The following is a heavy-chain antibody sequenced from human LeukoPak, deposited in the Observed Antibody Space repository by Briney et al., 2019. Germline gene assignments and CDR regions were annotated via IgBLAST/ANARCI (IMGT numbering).Heavy chain of an antibody. Sequence: ASVKVSCKASGYTFTGYYMHWVRQAPGQGLEWMGWINPNSGGTNYAQKFQGRVTMTRDTSISTACMELSRLRSDDTAVYYCARVYCSSTSCYALDYWGQGTLVTVSS. V-gene: IGHV1-2*02. CDR3: ARVYCSSTSCYALDY. CDR1: GYTFTGYY. D-gene: IGHD2-2*01. CDR2: INPNSGGT. J-gene: IGHJ4*02.